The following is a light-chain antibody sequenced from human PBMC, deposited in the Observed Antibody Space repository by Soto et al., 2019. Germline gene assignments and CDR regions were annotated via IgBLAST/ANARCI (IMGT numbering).Light chain of an antibody. V-gene: IGKV1D-8*01. Sequence: VIWVTQSKSLLSASTGDRVTISCRMSQAIISFLAWYQQKPGKAPELLIYAASTLQSGVPSRFSGSGSGTDFTLTISCLQSEDFATYYCQQYYSFPRTFGQGTKVDIK. CDR1: QAIISF. J-gene: IGKJ1*01. CDR2: AAS. CDR3: QQYYSFPRT.